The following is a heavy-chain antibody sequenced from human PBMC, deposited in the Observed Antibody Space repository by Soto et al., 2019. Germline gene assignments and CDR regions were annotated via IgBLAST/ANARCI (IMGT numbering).Heavy chain of an antibody. Sequence: QVQLVQSGAEVKKPGSSVKVSCKASGGTFSSYAISWVRQAPGQGLEWMGGIIPIFGTANYAQKFQGRVTITADESTSPAYMELSSLRSEDTAVYYCARPNDFWSGYYPKNWYFDLWGRGTLVTVSS. CDR1: GGTFSSYA. D-gene: IGHD3-3*01. V-gene: IGHV1-69*12. CDR3: ARPNDFWSGYYPKNWYFDL. J-gene: IGHJ2*01. CDR2: IIPIFGTA.